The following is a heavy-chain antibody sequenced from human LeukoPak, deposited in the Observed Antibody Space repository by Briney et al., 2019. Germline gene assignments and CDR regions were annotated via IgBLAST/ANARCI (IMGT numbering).Heavy chain of an antibody. V-gene: IGHV1-69*04. Sequence: SVKVSCKASGGTFSSYAISWVRQAPGQGLEWMGRIIPILGIANYAQKFQGRVTITADKSTSTAYMELSSLRSEDTAVYYCARIELGYCSSTSCYWGYYYYGMDVWGQGTTVTVSS. CDR3: ARIELGYCSSTSCYWGYYYYGMDV. CDR2: IIPILGIA. CDR1: GGTFSSYA. D-gene: IGHD2-2*01. J-gene: IGHJ6*02.